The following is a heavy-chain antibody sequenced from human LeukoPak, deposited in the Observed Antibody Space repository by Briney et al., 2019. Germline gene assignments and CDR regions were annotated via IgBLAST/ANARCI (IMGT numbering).Heavy chain of an antibody. J-gene: IGHJ5*02. CDR3: ARDDYGDYP. Sequence: GASVKVPCKASGGTFSSYAISWVRQAPGQGLEWMGRIIPIFGTAIYAQKFQGRVTITADKSTSTAYMELSSLRSEDTAVYYCARDDYGDYPWGQGTLVTVSS. V-gene: IGHV1-69*06. CDR2: IIPIFGTA. CDR1: GGTFSSYA. D-gene: IGHD4-17*01.